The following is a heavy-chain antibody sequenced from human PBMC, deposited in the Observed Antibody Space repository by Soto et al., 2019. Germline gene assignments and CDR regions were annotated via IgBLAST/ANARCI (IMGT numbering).Heavy chain of an antibody. CDR1: GDSISSSVW. Sequence: LSLTCAVSGDSISSSVWWTWVRQPPGKGLEWIGEVFHTGNTYYNPSLKSRLTMSVDKSRNEFSLKLTSVTAADTAIYYCARKAWVRFEYWGQGALVTVS. D-gene: IGHD7-27*01. J-gene: IGHJ4*02. CDR2: VFHTGNT. CDR3: ARKAWVRFEY. V-gene: IGHV4-4*02.